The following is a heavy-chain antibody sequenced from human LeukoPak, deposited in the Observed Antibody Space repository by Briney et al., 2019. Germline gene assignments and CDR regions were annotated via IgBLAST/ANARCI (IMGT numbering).Heavy chain of an antibody. D-gene: IGHD5-18*01. CDR1: GFTFSYYY. J-gene: IGHJ3*02. Sequence: GGSLRLSCAAPGFTFSYYYMSWIRQAPGKVLELVSYISSRGSTIYYADSVKGRFTISRDNAKNSLYLQMNSLRAEDTAVYFCFRGKEGIRYSYGFAFDIWGQGTMVTVSS. V-gene: IGHV3-11*04. CDR2: ISSRGSTI. CDR3: FRGKEGIRYSYGFAFDI.